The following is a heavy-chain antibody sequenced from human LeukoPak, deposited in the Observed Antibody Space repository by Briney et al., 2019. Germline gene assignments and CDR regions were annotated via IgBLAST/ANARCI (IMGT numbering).Heavy chain of an antibody. Sequence: GGSLRLSCAASGFTVSSYGMHWVRQAPGKGLEWVAVISYDGSNKYYADSVKGRFTISRDNSKNTLYLQMNSLRAEDTAVYYCARGGYFDQHYFDYWGQGTLVTVSS. V-gene: IGHV3-30*03. J-gene: IGHJ4*02. D-gene: IGHD3-9*01. CDR2: ISYDGSNK. CDR3: ARGGYFDQHYFDY. CDR1: GFTVSSYG.